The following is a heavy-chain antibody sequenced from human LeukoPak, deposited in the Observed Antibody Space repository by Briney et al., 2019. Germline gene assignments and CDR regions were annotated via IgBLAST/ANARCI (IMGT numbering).Heavy chain of an antibody. CDR3: ARAPTTGFATVGVPPLYY. V-gene: IGHV3-23*01. Sequence: PGGSLRLSCAASGFIFSSYEMNWVRQAPGKGLEWVSVISGSGGSTYSADSVKGRFTISRDNSKNTLYLQMNSLRAEDTAVYYCARAPTTGFATVGVPPLYYWGQGTLVTVSS. CDR1: GFIFSSYE. CDR2: ISGSGGST. D-gene: IGHD3-16*01. J-gene: IGHJ4*02.